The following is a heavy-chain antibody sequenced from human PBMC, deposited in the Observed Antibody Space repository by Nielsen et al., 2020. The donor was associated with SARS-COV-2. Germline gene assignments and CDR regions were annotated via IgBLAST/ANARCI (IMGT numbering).Heavy chain of an antibody. CDR3: ALITGDAFDI. CDR1: GGSITTTTYY. V-gene: IGHV4-39*07. D-gene: IGHD3-16*01. J-gene: IGHJ3*02. CDR2: MYYRGNT. Sequence: SETLSLTCTVSGGSITTTTYYWAWIRQSPGKGLEWIGSMYYRGNTYYNPSLKSRVTISVDASKNQFSLKLTSVTAADTAVYYCALITGDAFDIWGQGTMVTVSS.